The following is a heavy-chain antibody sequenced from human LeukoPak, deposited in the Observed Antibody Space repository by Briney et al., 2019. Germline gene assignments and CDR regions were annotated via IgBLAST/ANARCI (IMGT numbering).Heavy chain of an antibody. CDR2: VIPILGIA. D-gene: IGHD3-10*01. V-gene: IGHV1-69*04. Sequence: SVKVSCKASGGTFSSYAISWVRHAPGQGLEWMGRVIPILGIANYAQKFQGRVTITADKSTSTAYMELSSLRSEDTAVYYCARASKGDYGSGSYYNYYYYGMDVWGQGTTVTVSS. CDR1: GGTFSSYA. CDR3: ARASKGDYGSGSYYNYYYYGMDV. J-gene: IGHJ6*02.